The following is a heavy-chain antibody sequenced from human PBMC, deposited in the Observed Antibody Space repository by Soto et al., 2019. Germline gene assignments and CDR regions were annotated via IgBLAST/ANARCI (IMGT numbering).Heavy chain of an antibody. V-gene: IGHV3-53*01. CDR1: GFIVSDNY. J-gene: IGHJ4*02. CDR2: VYSGSAT. D-gene: IGHD3-22*01. CDR3: ARGKSGYLTFDF. Sequence: QPGGSLRLSCAASGFIVSDNYMNWVRQAPGKGLEWLSVVYSGSATYYADSVKGRFTISRDNSKNTVFLHMNSLRVEDTAVYYCARGKSGYLTFDFWGQGTQVTVSS.